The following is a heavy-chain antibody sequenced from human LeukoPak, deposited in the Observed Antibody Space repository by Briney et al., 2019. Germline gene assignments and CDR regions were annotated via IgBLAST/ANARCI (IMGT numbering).Heavy chain of an antibody. J-gene: IGHJ4*02. CDR1: GVSISSYY. CDR3: ARRPTGDPKFDY. V-gene: IGHV4-59*08. Sequence: SETLSLTCTVSGVSISSYYWSWIRQPPGKGLEWIGNIYSSGSTYYNPSLKSRVTISVDTSKNRFSLKLSTVTAADTAVYYCARRPTGDPKFDYWGQGTLVTVSS. CDR2: IYSSGST. D-gene: IGHD7-27*01.